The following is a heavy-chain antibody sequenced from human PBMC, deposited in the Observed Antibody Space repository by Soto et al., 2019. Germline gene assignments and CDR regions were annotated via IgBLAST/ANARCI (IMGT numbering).Heavy chain of an antibody. D-gene: IGHD4-4*01. Sequence: PGGSLRLSCATSGFSFSPSGMHWVRQAPGKGLEWVAIIWNDGSSRYYADSVKGRFTVSRDNSKNTLYLQMNSLRDEDTAVYYCARDGSHYDVDYWGQGTLVTVSS. V-gene: IGHV3-33*01. CDR2: IWNDGSSR. CDR1: GFSFSPSG. CDR3: ARDGSHYDVDY. J-gene: IGHJ4*02.